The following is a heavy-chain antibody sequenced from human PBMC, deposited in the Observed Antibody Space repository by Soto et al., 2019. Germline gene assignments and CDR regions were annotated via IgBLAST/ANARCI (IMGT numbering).Heavy chain of an antibody. CDR3: ARAVVVVPAAIIPYYYGMDV. J-gene: IGHJ6*02. V-gene: IGHV1-69*06. Sequence: SVKVSCKASGGTFSSYAISWVRQAPGQGLEWMGGIIPIFGTANYAQKFQGRVTITADKSTSTAYMELSSLRSEDTAVYYCARAVVVVPAAIIPYYYGMDVWGQGTTVTVS. D-gene: IGHD2-2*02. CDR2: IIPIFGTA. CDR1: GGTFSSYA.